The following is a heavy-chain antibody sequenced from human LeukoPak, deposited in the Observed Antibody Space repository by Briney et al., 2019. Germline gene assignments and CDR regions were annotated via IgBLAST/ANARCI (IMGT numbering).Heavy chain of an antibody. Sequence: GGSLRLSCAASGFTFSSYSMNWVRQAPGKGLEWVSSISSSSYIYYADSVKGRFTISRDNAENSLYLQMNSLRAEDTAVYYCARDRKSTVDYYYYYGMDVWGQGTTVTVSS. CDR3: ARDRKSTVDYYYYYGMDV. CDR1: GFTFSSYS. CDR2: ISSSSYI. J-gene: IGHJ6*02. V-gene: IGHV3-21*01.